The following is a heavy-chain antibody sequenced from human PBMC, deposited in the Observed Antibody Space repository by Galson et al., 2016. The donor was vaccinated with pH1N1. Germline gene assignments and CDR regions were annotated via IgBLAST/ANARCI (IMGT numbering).Heavy chain of an antibody. CDR1: GFTFSNYW. CDR2: IKEDGSET. J-gene: IGHJ4*02. D-gene: IGHD3-16*02. CDR3: ARAIGSRSAY. V-gene: IGHV3-7*01. Sequence: SLRLSCAASGFTFSNYWMHWVRQVPGKGLEWVANIKEDGSETYYVGSVRGRFTISRDNAKNSLYLQMNSLGDEDTALYYCARAIGSRSAYWGQGTLVTVSS.